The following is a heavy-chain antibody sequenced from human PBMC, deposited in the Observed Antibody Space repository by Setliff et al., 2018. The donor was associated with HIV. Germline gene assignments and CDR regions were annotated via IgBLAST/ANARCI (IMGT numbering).Heavy chain of an antibody. CDR3: AKVLNYYDSSGYHYSYYYMDV. V-gene: IGHV4-59*08. Sequence: SETLSLTCTVSGTSINNYYWNWIRQAPGKGLEWIGYFYYGGTTDYNPSLKSRVTILVDTSKNQFSLELRAVTAADTAVYYCAKVLNYYDSSGYHYSYYYMDVWGKGTTVTVSS. D-gene: IGHD3-22*01. CDR1: GTSINNYY. J-gene: IGHJ6*03. CDR2: FYYGGTT.